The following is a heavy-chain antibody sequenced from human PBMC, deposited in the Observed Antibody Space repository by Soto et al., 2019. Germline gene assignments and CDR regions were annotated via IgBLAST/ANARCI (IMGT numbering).Heavy chain of an antibody. CDR3: AREEGGLGS. V-gene: IGHV1-46*01. CDR2: IVPSDGYT. CDR1: GYIFTSYK. D-gene: IGHD3-16*01. J-gene: IGHJ5*01. Sequence: QVQLAQSGAEVKKPGASVKLSCKASGYIFTSYKMHWVRQAPGQGLEWMGVIVPSDGYTIYAQNFQGRVTMAGDTSTSTVYMELSSLRPEDTAFYYYAREEGGLGSWGQGTLVTVSS.